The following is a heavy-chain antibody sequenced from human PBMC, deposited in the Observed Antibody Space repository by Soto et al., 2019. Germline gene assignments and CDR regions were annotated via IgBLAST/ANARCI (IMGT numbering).Heavy chain of an antibody. CDR1: GFTFSSYA. J-gene: IGHJ4*02. CDR2: ISGSGGST. Sequence: GGSLRLSCAASGFTFSSYAMSWFRQAPGKGLEWVSSISGSGGSTYYADSVKGRFTISRDNSKNTLYLQMNSLRAEDTAVYYCAKVPSPVVTLKYWGQGTLVTVSS. V-gene: IGHV3-23*01. D-gene: IGHD2-21*02. CDR3: AKVPSPVVTLKY.